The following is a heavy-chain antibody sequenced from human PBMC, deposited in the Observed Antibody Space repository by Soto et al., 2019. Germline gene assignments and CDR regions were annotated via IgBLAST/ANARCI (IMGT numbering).Heavy chain of an antibody. CDR3: AKSPTATSPRVDS. CDR2: ISGSGSNT. CDR1: GFTFNNYA. Sequence: EVQLLESGGDLVQPGESLRLSCAASGFTFNNYAMTWVRQAPGKGLEWLSGISGSGSNTYYANSVKGRFIISRDNSKKNVYLQLNSLRVEDTATYYCAKSPTATSPRVDSWGQGTLVTVSS. V-gene: IGHV3-23*01. J-gene: IGHJ4*02. D-gene: IGHD6-25*01.